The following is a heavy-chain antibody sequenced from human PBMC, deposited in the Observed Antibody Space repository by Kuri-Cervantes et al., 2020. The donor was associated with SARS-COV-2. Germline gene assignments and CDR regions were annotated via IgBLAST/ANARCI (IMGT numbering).Heavy chain of an antibody. CDR2: ISSYNGNT. D-gene: IGHD3-3*01. CDR1: GYTFSSYG. J-gene: IGHJ4*02. V-gene: IGHV1-18*04. CDR3: ARGWSGYSLYYFDY. Sequence: ASVKVSCKASGYTFSSYGISWVRQAPGQGLEWMGWISSYNGNTNYAQKLQGRVTMTTDTSTSTAYMELRSLRSDDTAVYYRARGWSGYSLYYFDYWGQGTLVTVSS.